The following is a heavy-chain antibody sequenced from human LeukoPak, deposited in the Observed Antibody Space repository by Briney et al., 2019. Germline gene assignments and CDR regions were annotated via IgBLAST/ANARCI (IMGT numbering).Heavy chain of an antibody. Sequence: GESLKISCKGSGYSFSSYWIGWVRQMPGKGLEWMAIIYPGDSDTRYSPSIQGQVTISADKSISTAYLQWSSLKASDTAMYYCARHGTVATPYYFDYWGQGTLVTVSS. CDR2: IYPGDSDT. J-gene: IGHJ4*02. CDR1: GYSFSSYW. D-gene: IGHD5-12*01. CDR3: ARHGTVATPYYFDY. V-gene: IGHV5-51*01.